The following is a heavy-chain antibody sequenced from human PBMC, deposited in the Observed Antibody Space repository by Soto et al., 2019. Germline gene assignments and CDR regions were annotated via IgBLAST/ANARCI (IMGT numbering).Heavy chain of an antibody. V-gene: IGHV4-59*12. Sequence: SETLSLTCTVSGGSISSYYWSWIRQPPGKGLEWIGEIYYSGSTYYNPSLKSRVTISVDKSKNQFSLKLSSVTAANTAVYYCANSIAVAGIWYFDLWGRGTLVTVSS. CDR3: ANSIAVAGIWYFDL. CDR1: GGSISSYY. CDR2: IYYSGST. D-gene: IGHD6-19*01. J-gene: IGHJ2*01.